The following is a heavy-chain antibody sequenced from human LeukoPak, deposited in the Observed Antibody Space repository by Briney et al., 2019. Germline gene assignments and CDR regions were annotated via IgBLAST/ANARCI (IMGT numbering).Heavy chain of an antibody. CDR1: TXXIXX. Sequence: TXXIXXXSWVRXXXGQGLEWMGRIIPILGIANYAQKFQGRVTITADKSTSTAYMELSSLRSEDTAVYYCARPYSSSHDDYWGQGTLVTVSS. CDR3: ARPYSSSHDDY. V-gene: IGHV1-69*04. D-gene: IGHD6-6*01. CDR2: IIPILGIA. J-gene: IGHJ4*02.